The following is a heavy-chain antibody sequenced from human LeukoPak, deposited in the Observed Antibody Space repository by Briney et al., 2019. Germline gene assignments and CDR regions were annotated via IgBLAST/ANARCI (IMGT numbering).Heavy chain of an antibody. CDR3: ARRADFWSGNFDY. Sequence: SETLSLTCAVSGYSISSGYYWGWIRQPPGKGLEWIGSIYHSGSTFYNPSLKSRVTISADTSKNQFSLKLSSVTAADTAAYYCARRADFWSGNFDYWGQGTLVTVSS. V-gene: IGHV4-38-2*01. CDR2: IYHSGST. CDR1: GYSISSGYY. D-gene: IGHD3-3*01. J-gene: IGHJ4*02.